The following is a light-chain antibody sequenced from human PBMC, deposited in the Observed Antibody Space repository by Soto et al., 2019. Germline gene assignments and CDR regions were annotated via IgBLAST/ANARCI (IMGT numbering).Light chain of an antibody. Sequence: NFMLSQPHSVSESPGKTVTISCTGSSGSIVNNYVQWYQQRPGSAPTTVVFEDNQRPSGVPDRFSRSIVSSSNSDSLTISGLNTEDEAVYYCQSYDVTTVVFGGGTKLTVL. CDR1: SGSIVNNY. V-gene: IGLV6-57*02. CDR2: EDN. J-gene: IGLJ2*01. CDR3: QSYDVTTVV.